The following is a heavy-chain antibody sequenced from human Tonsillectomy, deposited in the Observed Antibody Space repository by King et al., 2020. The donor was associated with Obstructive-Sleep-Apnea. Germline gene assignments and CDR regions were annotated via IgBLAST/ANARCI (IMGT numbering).Heavy chain of an antibody. Sequence: VQLVESGGGVVQPGGSLRLSCAASGFTFRSYGMHWVRQAPGKGLEWVAFMKHDEGDKNYADSVRGRFTISRDNSKNTLFLQMSSLRADDTAVYYCAKDYISWYNSYAMDVWGQGTTVIVSS. V-gene: IGHV3-30*02. CDR2: MKHDEGDK. CDR3: AKDYISWYNSYAMDV. J-gene: IGHJ6*02. D-gene: IGHD6-13*01. CDR1: GFTFRSYG.